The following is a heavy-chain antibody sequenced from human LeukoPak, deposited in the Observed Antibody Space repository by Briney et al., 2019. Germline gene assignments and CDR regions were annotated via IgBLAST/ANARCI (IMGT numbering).Heavy chain of an antibody. J-gene: IGHJ4*02. D-gene: IGHD6-13*01. CDR3: AKWAAAAGKNYFDY. CDR1: GFTFSSYG. Sequence: GRSLRLSCAASGFTFSSYGMHWVRQAPGKGLEWVAVISYDGSNKYYADSVKGRFTISRDNSKNTLYLQMNGLRAEDTAVYYCAKWAAAAGKNYFDYWGQGTLVTVSS. CDR2: ISYDGSNK. V-gene: IGHV3-30*18.